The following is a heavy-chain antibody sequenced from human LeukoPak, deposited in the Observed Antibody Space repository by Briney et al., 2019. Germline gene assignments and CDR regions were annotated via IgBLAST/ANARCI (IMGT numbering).Heavy chain of an antibody. CDR3: ARGGGYSYGSFDY. D-gene: IGHD5-18*01. Sequence: GGSLRLSCAASGFTFSSYEMNWVRQAPGKGLEWVSYISSGGTGKYYADSVKGRFTISRDNAKNTLYLQMNSLRAEDTAVYYCARGGGYSYGSFDYWGQGTLVTVSS. CDR1: GFTFSSYE. J-gene: IGHJ4*02. V-gene: IGHV3-48*03. CDR2: ISSGGTGK.